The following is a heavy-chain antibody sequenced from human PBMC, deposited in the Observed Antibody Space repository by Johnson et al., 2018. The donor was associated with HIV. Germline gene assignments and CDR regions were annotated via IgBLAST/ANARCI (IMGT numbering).Heavy chain of an antibody. D-gene: IGHD2-15*01. CDR2: IRYDGSNN. Sequence: VQLVESGGGVVQPGRSLRLSCAASGFTFSSYGMHWVRQAPGKGLEWVAFIRYDGSNNYYADSVQGRFTISRDNSKNTLFLQMNSLRAEDTAVYFCAKARSWPYPYDAFDVWGQGTVVTVSS. J-gene: IGHJ3*01. V-gene: IGHV3-30*02. CDR1: GFTFSSYG. CDR3: AKARSWPYPYDAFDV.